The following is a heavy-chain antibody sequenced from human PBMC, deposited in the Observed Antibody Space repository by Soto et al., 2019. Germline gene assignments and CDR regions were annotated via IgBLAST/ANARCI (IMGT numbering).Heavy chain of an antibody. CDR3: ARDKPPDRYYYYGMDV. CDR2: IIPIFGTA. V-gene: IGHV1-69*13. J-gene: IGHJ6*02. D-gene: IGHD3-22*01. Sequence: SVKVSCKASGGTFSSYAISWVRQAPGQGLEWMGGIIPIFGTANYAQKFQGRVTITADESTSTAYMELSSLRSEDTAVYYCARDKPPDRYYYYGMDVWGQGATVTVSS. CDR1: GGTFSSYA.